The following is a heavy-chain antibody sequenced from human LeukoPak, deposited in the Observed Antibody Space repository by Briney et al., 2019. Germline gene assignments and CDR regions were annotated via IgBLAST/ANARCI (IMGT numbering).Heavy chain of an antibody. J-gene: IGHJ4*02. V-gene: IGHV1-69*05. CDR1: GGTSSSYA. CDR3: ARVSRGRQWLANFDY. D-gene: IGHD6-19*01. CDR2: IIPIFGTA. Sequence: ASVKVSCKASGGTSSSYAISWVRQAPGQGLEWMGGIIPIFGTANYAQKFQGRVTITTDESTSTAYMELSSLRSEDTAVYYCARVSRGRQWLANFDYWGQGTLVTVSS.